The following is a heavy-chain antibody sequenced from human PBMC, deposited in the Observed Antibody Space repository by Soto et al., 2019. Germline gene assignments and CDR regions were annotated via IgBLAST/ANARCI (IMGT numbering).Heavy chain of an antibody. Sequence: QKISCKGSGYSFTSYWIGWVRQMPGKGLEWMGIIYPGDSDTRYSPSFQGQVTISADKSISTAYLQWSSLKASDTAMYYCARRGWSRGDGMDVWGQGTTVTVSS. CDR3: ARRGWSRGDGMDV. D-gene: IGHD3-16*01. CDR1: GYSFTSYW. V-gene: IGHV5-51*01. J-gene: IGHJ6*02. CDR2: IYPGDSDT.